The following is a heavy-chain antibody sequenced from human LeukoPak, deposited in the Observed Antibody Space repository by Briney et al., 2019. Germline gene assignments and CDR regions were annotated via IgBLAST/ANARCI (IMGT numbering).Heavy chain of an antibody. D-gene: IGHD3-22*01. CDR2: IYYRGST. CDR1: GGPLTSYY. J-gene: IGHJ3*01. Sequence: PSETLSLTCAVSGGPLTSYYWSWIRQPPGKGLEWIGFIYYRGSTNYNPSLESRVTISVDTSKNQFSLKLSSVTAADTAVYYCARCVVTYDAFDVWGQGTMVTVSS. V-gene: IGHV4-59*12. CDR3: ARCVVTYDAFDV.